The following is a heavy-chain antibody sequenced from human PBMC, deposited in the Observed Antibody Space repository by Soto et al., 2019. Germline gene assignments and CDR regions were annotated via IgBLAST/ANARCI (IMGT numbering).Heavy chain of an antibody. Sequence: QVQLVESGGGVVQPGRSLRLSCAASGFTFSTYGMHWVRQAPGKGLEWVAIISYDGTNKYYADSVKGRFTISRDNSKNTLYLQMNSLRDKDTAVYYCAKIRSGYCSGTSCQSLGYWGQGTLVTVSS. V-gene: IGHV3-30*18. CDR3: AKIRSGYCSGTSCQSLGY. D-gene: IGHD2-2*01. CDR2: ISYDGTNK. J-gene: IGHJ4*02. CDR1: GFTFSTYG.